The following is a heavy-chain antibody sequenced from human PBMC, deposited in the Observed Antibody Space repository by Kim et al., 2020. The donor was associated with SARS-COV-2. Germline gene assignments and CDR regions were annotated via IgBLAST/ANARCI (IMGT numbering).Heavy chain of an antibody. CDR3: ARRETRGLFTSD. Sequence: SETLSLTCTVSGDSMSADYWNWIRQSPGKGLEWIGYVYFRGTTSYNPSLKSRVTISIDMSKSQFSLKLNSASAADTAVYYCARRETRGLFTSDWG. CDR1: GDSMSADY. V-gene: IGHV4-59*08. CDR2: VYFRGTT. J-gene: IGHJ1*01. D-gene: IGHD3-10*01.